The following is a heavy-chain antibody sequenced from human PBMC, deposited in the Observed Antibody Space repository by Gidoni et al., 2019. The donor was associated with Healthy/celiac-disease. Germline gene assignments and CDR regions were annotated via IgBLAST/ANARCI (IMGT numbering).Heavy chain of an antibody. CDR3: ARDQGSEMATIHAFDI. Sequence: QVQLVQSGAEVKKPGSSVKVSCKASGGTFRSYTIRWVRQAPGQGLEWMGRIIPILGIANYAQKFQGRVTITADKSTSTAYMELSSLRSEDTAVYYCARDQGSEMATIHAFDIWGQGTMVTVSS. J-gene: IGHJ3*02. CDR1: GGTFRSYT. D-gene: IGHD5-12*01. CDR2: IIPILGIA. V-gene: IGHV1-69*08.